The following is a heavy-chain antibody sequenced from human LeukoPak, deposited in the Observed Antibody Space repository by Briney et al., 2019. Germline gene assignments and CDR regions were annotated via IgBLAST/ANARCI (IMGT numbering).Heavy chain of an antibody. D-gene: IGHD1-26*01. CDR3: AKDSGISGSNSYFDY. CDR2: ISWNSGTI. CDR1: GFTFDNYA. Sequence: GGSLRLSCAASGFTFDNYAMHWVRQVQGKGLEWVSRISWNSGTIRYADSVKGRFTISRDNAKNSLYLQMNSLRVEDTALYYCAKDSGISGSNSYFDYWGQGTLVTVSS. V-gene: IGHV3-9*01. J-gene: IGHJ4*02.